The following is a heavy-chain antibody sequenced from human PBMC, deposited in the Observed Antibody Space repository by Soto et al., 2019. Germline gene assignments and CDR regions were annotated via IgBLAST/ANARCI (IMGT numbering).Heavy chain of an antibody. CDR2: IWYDGSNK. CDR1: VFTFISYG. V-gene: IGHV3-33*01. Sequence: PGWSLRLSCASSVFTFISYGMHWVRQAPGKGLEWVAVIWYDGSNKYYADSVKGRFTISRDNSKNTLYLQMNSLRAEDTAVYYCARTYYYDSSGYPSSIDYWGQGTLVTVSS. D-gene: IGHD3-22*01. CDR3: ARTYYYDSSGYPSSIDY. J-gene: IGHJ4*02.